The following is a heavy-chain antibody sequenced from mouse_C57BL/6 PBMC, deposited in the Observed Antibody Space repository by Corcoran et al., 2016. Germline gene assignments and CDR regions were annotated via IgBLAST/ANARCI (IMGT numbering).Heavy chain of an antibody. J-gene: IGHJ1*03. V-gene: IGHV14-1*01. CDR1: GFNIKDYY. D-gene: IGHD1-3*01. Sequence: EVQLQQSGAELVRPGASVKLSCTASGFNIKDYYMHCVKQRPEQGLEWIGRIDPEDGDTEYAPKFQGKATMTADTSSNTAYLQLSSLTSEDTAVYYCTTGSSEGYFDVWGTGTTITVSS. CDR2: IDPEDGDT. CDR3: TTGSSEGYFDV.